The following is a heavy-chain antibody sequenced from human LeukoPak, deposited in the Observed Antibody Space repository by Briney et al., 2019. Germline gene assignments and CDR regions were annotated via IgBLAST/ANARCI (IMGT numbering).Heavy chain of an antibody. CDR3: ARGGIPTGPYYYFYYMDV. D-gene: IGHD3-10*01. CDR1: GFTFSRNV. CDR2: ISYDGNNK. Sequence: GSLRLSCAASGFTFSRNVMHWVRQAPGKGLEWVALISYDGNNKFYADSVKGRFTISRDNSRNTLYLQMNSLRGEDAAVYSCARGGIPTGPYYYFYYMDVWGNGTAVGVSS. J-gene: IGHJ6*03. V-gene: IGHV3-30*16.